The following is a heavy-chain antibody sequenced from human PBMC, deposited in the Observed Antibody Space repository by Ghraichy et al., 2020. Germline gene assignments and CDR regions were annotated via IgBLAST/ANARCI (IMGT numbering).Heavy chain of an antibody. J-gene: IGHJ6*02. V-gene: IGHV3-48*02. D-gene: IGHD4-23*01. CDR2: ITRSSSFK. CDR3: ARGSSVVRFYYYDGMDV. CDR1: GLSDYS. Sequence: GGSLRLSCVGSGLSDYSMNWVRQSPGKGLEWISYITRSSSFKSYADSVTGRFTISRDNAQNSLYLQMNSLRDEATAVYYCARGSSVVRFYYYDGMDVWGQGTTVTVSS.